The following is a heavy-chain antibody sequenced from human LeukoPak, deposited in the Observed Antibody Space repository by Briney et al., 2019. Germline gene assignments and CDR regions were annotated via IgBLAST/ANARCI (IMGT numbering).Heavy chain of an antibody. D-gene: IGHD3-22*01. Sequence: PGGSLRLSCAASGFTFSSYGMHWVRQAPGKGLEWVAVISYDGSNKYYADSVKGRFTISRDNSKNTLYLQMNSLRAEDTAVYYCAKDTRDYYDSSGPYYFDYWGQGTLVTVSS. CDR3: AKDTRDYYDSSGPYYFDY. CDR1: GFTFSSYG. V-gene: IGHV3-30*18. J-gene: IGHJ4*02. CDR2: ISYDGSNK.